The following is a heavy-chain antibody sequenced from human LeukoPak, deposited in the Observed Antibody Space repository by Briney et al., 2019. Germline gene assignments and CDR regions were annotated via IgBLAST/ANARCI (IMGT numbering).Heavy chain of an antibody. D-gene: IGHD3-9*01. CDR3: AKSSTPPKDYEILTPDV. CDR1: GFTFSSYA. V-gene: IGHV3-23*01. J-gene: IGHJ6*02. Sequence: PGGSLRLSCAASGFTFSSYAMSWVRQAPGKGLEWVSAISGSGGSTYYADSVKGRFTISRDNSKNTLYLQMNSLRAEDTAVYYCAKSSTPPKDYEILTPDVWGQGTTVTVSS. CDR2: ISGSGGST.